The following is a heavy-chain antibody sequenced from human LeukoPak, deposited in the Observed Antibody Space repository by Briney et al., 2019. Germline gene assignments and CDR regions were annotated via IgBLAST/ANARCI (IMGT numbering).Heavy chain of an antibody. CDR1: GYTFTSYG. CDR2: ISAYNGNT. V-gene: IGHV1-18*01. Sequence: ASVKVSCKASGYTFTSYGISWVRQAPGQGLEWMGWISAYNGNTNYAQKLQGRVTMTTDTSTSTAYMELRSLRSDDTAVYYCARSPRSMSTMIVVVNPFDYWGQGTLVTVSS. D-gene: IGHD3-22*01. CDR3: ARSPRSMSTMIVVVNPFDY. J-gene: IGHJ4*02.